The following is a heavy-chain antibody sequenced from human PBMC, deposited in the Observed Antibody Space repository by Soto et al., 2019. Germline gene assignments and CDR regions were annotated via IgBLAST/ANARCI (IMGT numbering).Heavy chain of an antibody. J-gene: IGHJ4*02. Sequence: ASVKVSCKASGYTFISYGISWVRQAPGQGLEWMGWTSPYNGKTIHAQTFHGRVTLTSDTSTSTVYMELRTLRSDDTAVYYCARAYYDILTGYPFDYWGQGTLVTVSS. CDR2: TSPYNGKT. D-gene: IGHD3-9*01. CDR3: ARAYYDILTGYPFDY. V-gene: IGHV1-18*01. CDR1: GYTFISYG.